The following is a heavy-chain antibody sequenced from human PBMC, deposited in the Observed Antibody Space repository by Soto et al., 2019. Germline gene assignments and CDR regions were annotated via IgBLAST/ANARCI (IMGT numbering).Heavy chain of an antibody. CDR3: ARAGLGVIVAARPLDY. CDR1: GDSVSSNSAA. J-gene: IGHJ4*02. Sequence: PSQTLSLTCAISGDSVSSNSAAWNWIRQSPSRGLEWLGRTYYRSKWYNDYAVSVKSRVTINPDTSKNQFSLQLNSVTPEDTAVYYCARAGLGVIVAARPLDYWGQGTLVTVSS. D-gene: IGHD6-6*01. CDR2: TYYRSKWYN. V-gene: IGHV6-1*01.